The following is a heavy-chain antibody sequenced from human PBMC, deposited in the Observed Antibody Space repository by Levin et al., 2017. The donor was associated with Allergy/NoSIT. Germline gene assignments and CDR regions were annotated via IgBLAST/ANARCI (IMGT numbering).Heavy chain of an antibody. D-gene: IGHD1-1*01. CDR3: ARERTGTLDY. V-gene: IGHV4-30-2*01. Sequence: SETLSLTCAVSGGSISSGGHCWSWIRQPPGKGLEWIGYIHHTGSTYYNPSLKSRVSISVDKSKNQFSLKLSSVTAADTAVYYCARERTGTLDYWGQGTLVTVTS. J-gene: IGHJ4*02. CDR1: GGSISSGGHC. CDR2: IHHTGST.